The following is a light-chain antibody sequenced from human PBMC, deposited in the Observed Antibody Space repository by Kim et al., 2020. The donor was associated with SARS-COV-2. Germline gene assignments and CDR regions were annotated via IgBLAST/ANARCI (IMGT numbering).Light chain of an antibody. CDR2: GAS. J-gene: IGKJ2*01. CDR3: EQYGSSYT. Sequence: EIVLTQSPGTLSLSPGERATLSCRASQSVSSSYLAWYQQKPGQAPRLLIYGASSRATGIPDRFSGSGSGTDFTPTISRLEPEEYVVYYCEQYGSSYTFGQGTKLEI. V-gene: IGKV3-20*01. CDR1: QSVSSSY.